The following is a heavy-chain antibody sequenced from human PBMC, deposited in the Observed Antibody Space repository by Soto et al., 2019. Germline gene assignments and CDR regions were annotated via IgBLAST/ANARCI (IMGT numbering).Heavy chain of an antibody. CDR2: INTANGDT. CDR1: GYTFTNYA. CDR3: DRGQATFDP. J-gene: IGHJ5*02. V-gene: IGHV1-3*04. Sequence: QIQLVQSGAEMKKPGASVKVSCKASGYTFTNYAMHWVRQAPGQSLGWMGRINTANGDTIYSQNFQGRVTITRDASARTVYLELSSLRFEDSAVYYCDRGQATFDPWGQGTLVTVSS.